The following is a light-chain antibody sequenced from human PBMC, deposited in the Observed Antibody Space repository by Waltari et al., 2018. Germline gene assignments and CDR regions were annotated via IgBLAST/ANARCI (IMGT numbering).Light chain of an antibody. CDR2: QDT. CDR1: NLGDNY. V-gene: IGLV3-1*01. J-gene: IGLJ1*01. Sequence: SYESTQHPSVSVSLGHTVTIPCAVANLGDNYVSWYQQKPGQSPVLVISQDTKRPSGIPERFSGSNSGNTATLTISETQAMDEADYYCQAWDSSTFYVFGTGTKVTVL. CDR3: QAWDSSTFYV.